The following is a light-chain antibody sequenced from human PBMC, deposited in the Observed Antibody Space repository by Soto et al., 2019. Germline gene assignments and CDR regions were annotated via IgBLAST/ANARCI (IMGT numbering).Light chain of an antibody. CDR3: AAWDDSLPGRV. Sequence: QSVLTQPPSASGTPGQRVTISCSGSSSNIGTNYVYWFQQLPGTAPKLLINRNNERPSGVPDRFSGSKSGTSASLAISGLRSEDEADYYCAAWDDSLPGRVFGGGTKLTVL. V-gene: IGLV1-47*01. J-gene: IGLJ2*01. CDR1: SSNIGTNY. CDR2: RNN.